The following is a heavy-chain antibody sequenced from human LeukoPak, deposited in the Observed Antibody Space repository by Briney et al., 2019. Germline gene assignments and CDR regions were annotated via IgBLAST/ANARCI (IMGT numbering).Heavy chain of an antibody. CDR1: GFTFSNYA. CDR2: ISSGGAST. V-gene: IGHV3-23*01. CDR3: AKDLVVVAFISGVDY. J-gene: IGHJ4*02. D-gene: IGHD2-15*01. Sequence: GGSLRLSCAASGFTFSNYAMSWVRQAPGKGLEWVSAISSGGASTYYADSVKGRFTISRDNSKNTLYLQMNSLRAEDTAVYYCAKDLVVVAFISGVDYWGQGTLVTVSS.